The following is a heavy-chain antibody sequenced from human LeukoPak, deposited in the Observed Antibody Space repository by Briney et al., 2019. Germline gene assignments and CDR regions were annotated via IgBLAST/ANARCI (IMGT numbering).Heavy chain of an antibody. CDR1: GYTFTSYY. CDR3: ARDLSFGDYVFEGHY. V-gene: IGHV1-46*01. J-gene: IGHJ4*02. CDR2: INPSGGST. D-gene: IGHD4-17*01. Sequence: GASVKVSCKASGYTFTSYYMHWVRQAPGQGLEWMGIINPSGGSTSYAQKFQGRVTMTRDTSTSTVYMELSSLRSEDTAVYYCARDLSFGDYVFEGHYWGQGTLVTVSS.